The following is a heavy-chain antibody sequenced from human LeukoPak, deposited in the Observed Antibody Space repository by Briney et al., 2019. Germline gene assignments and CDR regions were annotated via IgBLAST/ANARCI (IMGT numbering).Heavy chain of an antibody. V-gene: IGHV3-11*01. D-gene: IGHD6-13*01. J-gene: IGHJ6*03. CDR3: ARDSAAAGTKNYYYYYMDV. Sequence: GGSLRLSCAASGFTFSDYHMSWIHQAPGKGLEWVSYISSSGSTIYYADSVKGRFTISRDNAKNSLYLQMNSLRAEDTAVYYCARDSAAAGTKNYYYYYMDVWGKGTTVTASS. CDR2: ISSSGSTI. CDR1: GFTFSDYH.